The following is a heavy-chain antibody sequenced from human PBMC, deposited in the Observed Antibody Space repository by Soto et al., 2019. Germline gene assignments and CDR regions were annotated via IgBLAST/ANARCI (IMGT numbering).Heavy chain of an antibody. CDR2: IYYTGIT. J-gene: IGHJ4*02. Sequence: SETLSLTCTVSGGSVSGVDYFWSWIRQSPGKGLEWIGYIYYTGITHLNPSLKSRLTMAVDTSKNEFSLKLTSVSAADTAMYYCAREVLDTTVDYYFDYWGQGGMVTVSS. CDR3: AREVLDTTVDYYFDY. D-gene: IGHD4-17*01. CDR1: GGSVSGVDYF. V-gene: IGHV4-30-4*01.